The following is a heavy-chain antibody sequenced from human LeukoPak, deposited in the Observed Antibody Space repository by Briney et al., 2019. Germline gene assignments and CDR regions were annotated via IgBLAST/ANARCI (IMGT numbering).Heavy chain of an antibody. CDR1: GFTFSNYS. CDR3: ARDSEQPFDT. J-gene: IGHJ3*02. D-gene: IGHD1-14*01. CDR2: IKKDGSEK. Sequence: GGSLRLSCAASGFTFSNYSMTWVRQAPGKGLEWVANIKKDGSEKYYVDSVKGRFTISRDNAKSSLFLQMNSLRAEDTAVYYCARDSEQPFDTWGQGTMVTVSS. V-gene: IGHV3-7*01.